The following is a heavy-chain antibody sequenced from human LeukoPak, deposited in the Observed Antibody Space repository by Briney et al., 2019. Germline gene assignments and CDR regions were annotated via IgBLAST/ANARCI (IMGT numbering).Heavy chain of an antibody. D-gene: IGHD6-13*01. V-gene: IGHV4-39*01. CDR1: GGSISSSSYY. Sequence: SETLSLTCTVSGGSISSSSYYWGWIRQPPGKGLEWIGSIYYSGSTYYNPSLKSRVTISVDTSKNQFSLKLSSVTAADTAAYYCARLSAEGYSSSWYWGDYYYGMDVWGQGTTVTVSS. CDR3: ARLSAEGYSSSWYWGDYYYGMDV. J-gene: IGHJ6*02. CDR2: IYYSGST.